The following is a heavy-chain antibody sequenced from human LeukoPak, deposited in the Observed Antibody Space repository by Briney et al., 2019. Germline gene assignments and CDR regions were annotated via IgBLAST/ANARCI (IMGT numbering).Heavy chain of an antibody. D-gene: IGHD3-3*01. CDR2: ISSSSSYI. J-gene: IGHJ5*02. CDR1: GFTFSSYS. Sequence: GGSLRLSCAASGFTFSSYSMNWVRQAPGKGLEWVSSISSSSSYIYYADSVKGRFTISRDNAKNLLYLQMNSLRAEDTAVYYCARGSRRDYDFWSGYSQLFDPWGQGTLVTVSS. V-gene: IGHV3-21*01. CDR3: ARGSRRDYDFWSGYSQLFDP.